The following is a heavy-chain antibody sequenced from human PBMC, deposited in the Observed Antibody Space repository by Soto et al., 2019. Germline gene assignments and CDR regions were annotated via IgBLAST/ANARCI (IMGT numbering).Heavy chain of an antibody. CDR2: INPNSGGT. CDR3: ARNFRGHYVFCSVYYTENAFNI. D-gene: IGHD3-3*01. V-gene: IGHV1-2*04. CDR1: GYTFTGYY. J-gene: IGHJ3*02. Sequence: ASVKVSCKASGYTFTGYYMHWVRQAPGQGLEWMGWINPNSGGTNYAQKFQGWVTMTRDTSIIPASRELSRLRGDETAGHYCARNFRGHYVFCSVYYTENAFNIGGKGTRLT.